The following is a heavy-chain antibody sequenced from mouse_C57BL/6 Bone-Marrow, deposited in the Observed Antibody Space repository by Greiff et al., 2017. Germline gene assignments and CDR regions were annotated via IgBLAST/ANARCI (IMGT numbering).Heavy chain of an antibody. D-gene: IGHD1-1*01. V-gene: IGHV1-69*01. CDR1: GYTFTSYW. CDR2: IDPSDSYT. Sequence: QVQLQQPGAELVMPGASVKLSCKASGYTFTSYWMHWVKQRPGQGLEWIGEIDPSDSYTNYNQKFKGKSTLTVDKSSSTAYMQLSSLTSEDSAVYYCAREDYGSSQGYFDYWGQGTTLTASS. J-gene: IGHJ2*01. CDR3: AREDYGSSQGYFDY.